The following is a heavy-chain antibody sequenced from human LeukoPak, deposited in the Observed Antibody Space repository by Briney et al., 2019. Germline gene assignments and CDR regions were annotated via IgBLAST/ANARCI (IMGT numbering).Heavy chain of an antibody. Sequence: PSETLSLTCTVSGGSISSYYWSWIRQPPGKGLEWIGYIYYSGSTNYNPSLKSRVTISVDTSKNQFSLKLSSVTAADTAVYYCARATGRYGSGSYLDYWGQGTLVTVSS. D-gene: IGHD3-10*01. CDR3: ARATGRYGSGSYLDY. J-gene: IGHJ4*02. V-gene: IGHV4-59*01. CDR2: IYYSGST. CDR1: GGSISSYY.